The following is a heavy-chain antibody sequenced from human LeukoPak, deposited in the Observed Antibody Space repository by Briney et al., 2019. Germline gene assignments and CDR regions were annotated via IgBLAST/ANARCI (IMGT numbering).Heavy chain of an antibody. Sequence: GGSLRLSCAASGFTFSSYAMSWVRQAPGKGLEWVANIKRDGSEISYVDSVKGRFTISRDNAKNSLYLQMNSLRAEDTAVYYCVRGNPFGGYWGQGTLVTVSS. CDR3: VRGNPFGGY. J-gene: IGHJ4*02. CDR1: GFTFSSYA. CDR2: IKRDGSEI. D-gene: IGHD2-15*01. V-gene: IGHV3-7*03.